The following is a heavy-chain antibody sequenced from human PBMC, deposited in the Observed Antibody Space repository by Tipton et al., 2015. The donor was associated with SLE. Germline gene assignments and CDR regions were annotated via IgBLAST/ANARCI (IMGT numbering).Heavy chain of an antibody. CDR2: INHSGST. J-gene: IGHJ1*01. D-gene: IGHD6-19*01. Sequence: LRLSCAVYGGSFSGYYWSWIRQPPGKGLEWIGEINHSGSTNYNPSLKSRVTISVDTSKNQFSLKWSAVTAADTAVYYCARGRQWLVRGYLQHWGQGTLVTVSS. CDR3: ARGRQWLVRGYLQH. CDR1: GGSFSGYY. V-gene: IGHV4-34*01.